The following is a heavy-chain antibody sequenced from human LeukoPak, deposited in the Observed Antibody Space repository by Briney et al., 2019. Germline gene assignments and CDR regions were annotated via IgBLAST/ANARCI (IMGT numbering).Heavy chain of an antibody. CDR3: ARGRSVVEPAAHFDI. Sequence: SETLSLTCTVSGGSISSGGYYWSWIRQHPGKGLEWIGYTYYSGSTYYNPSLKSRVTMSIDTSKNQFSLKLSSMTAADTAVYYCARGRSVVEPAAHFDIWGQGTMVTVSS. J-gene: IGHJ3*02. CDR2: TYYSGST. CDR1: GGSISSGGYY. V-gene: IGHV4-31*03. D-gene: IGHD2-2*01.